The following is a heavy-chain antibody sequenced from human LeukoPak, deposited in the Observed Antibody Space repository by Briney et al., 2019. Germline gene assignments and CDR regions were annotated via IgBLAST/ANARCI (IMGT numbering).Heavy chain of an antibody. Sequence: SETLSLTCAVSGYSISSGYYWSWIRQPAGKGLEWIGRIYTSGSTNYNPSLKSRVTISVDTSKNQFSLKLSSVTAADTAVYYCAREGRYCSSTSCYGEFDYWGQGTLVTVSS. V-gene: IGHV4-61*02. CDR3: AREGRYCSSTSCYGEFDY. CDR1: GYSISSGYY. J-gene: IGHJ4*02. D-gene: IGHD2-2*01. CDR2: IYTSGST.